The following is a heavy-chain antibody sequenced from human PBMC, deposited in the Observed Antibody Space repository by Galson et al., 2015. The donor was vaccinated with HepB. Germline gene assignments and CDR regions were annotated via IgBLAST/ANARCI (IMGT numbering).Heavy chain of an antibody. D-gene: IGHD3-9*01. CDR2: IWYDGSNK. J-gene: IGHJ4*02. CDR3: ARGTYCDILTGYYGQTEVDY. CDR1: GFTFSSYG. V-gene: IGHV3-33*01. Sequence: SLRLSCAASGFTFSSYGMHWVRQAPGKGLEWVAVIWYDGSNKYYADSVKGRFTISRDNSKNTLYLQMNSLRAEDTAVYYCARGTYCDILTGYYGQTEVDYWGQGTLVTVSS.